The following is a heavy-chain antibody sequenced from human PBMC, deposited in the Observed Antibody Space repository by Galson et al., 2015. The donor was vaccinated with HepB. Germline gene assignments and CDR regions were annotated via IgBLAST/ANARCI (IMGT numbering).Heavy chain of an antibody. V-gene: IGHV3-48*02. CDR2: IRSSPLI. Sequence: SLRLSCAASGFTFSTFSMNWVRQAPGKGLEWVAYIRSSPLIWYATSVKGRFTISRDDAKNSLYLQMDSLRDEDTAVYYCARDRAYAFDIWGQGTMVTVSS. CDR1: GFTFSTFS. J-gene: IGHJ3*02. D-gene: IGHD3-10*01. CDR3: ARDRAYAFDI.